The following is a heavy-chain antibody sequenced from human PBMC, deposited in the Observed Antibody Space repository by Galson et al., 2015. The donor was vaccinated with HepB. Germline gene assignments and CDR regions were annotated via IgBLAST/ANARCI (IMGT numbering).Heavy chain of an antibody. J-gene: IGHJ3*02. Sequence: SLRLSCAASGFTFSSYGMHWVRQAPGKGLEWVAFIRYDGSNKYYADSVKGRFTISRDNSKNTLYLQMNSLRAEDTAVYYCAKDFYGSGVLDAFDIWGQGTMVTVSS. CDR1: GFTFSSYG. V-gene: IGHV3-30*02. D-gene: IGHD3-10*01. CDR2: IRYDGSNK. CDR3: AKDFYGSGVLDAFDI.